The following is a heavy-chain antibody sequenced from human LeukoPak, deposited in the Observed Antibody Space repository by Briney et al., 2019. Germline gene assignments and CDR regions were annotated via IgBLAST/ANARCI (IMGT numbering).Heavy chain of an antibody. Sequence: TGGSLRLSCAASGFTFSSYSMNWVRQAPGKGLEWVSSISSSSSYIYYADSVKGRFTISRDNAKNSLYLQMNSLRAEDTAVYYCARDKLGIGDLDYWGQGTLVTVSS. CDR2: ISSSSSYI. CDR3: ARDKLGIGDLDY. CDR1: GFTFSSYS. D-gene: IGHD7-27*01. J-gene: IGHJ4*02. V-gene: IGHV3-21*01.